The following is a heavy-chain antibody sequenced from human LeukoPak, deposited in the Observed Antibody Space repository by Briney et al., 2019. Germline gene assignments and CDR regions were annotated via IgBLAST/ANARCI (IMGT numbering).Heavy chain of an antibody. Sequence: ASVKVSCKAFGYTFTGYYIHWVRQAPGQGLEWMGWINPNSGGTNYAQKFQGRVTMTEDTSTDTAYMELSSLRSEDTAVYYCATGGVIAATDWGQGTLVTVSS. CDR3: ATGGVIAATD. V-gene: IGHV1-2*02. CDR1: GYTFTGYY. CDR2: INPNSGGT. D-gene: IGHD6-6*01. J-gene: IGHJ1*01.